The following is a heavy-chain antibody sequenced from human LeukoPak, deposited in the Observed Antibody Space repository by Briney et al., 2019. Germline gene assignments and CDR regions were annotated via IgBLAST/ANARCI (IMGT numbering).Heavy chain of an antibody. D-gene: IGHD4-23*01. V-gene: IGHV3-7*01. CDR1: GFTFSSYW. J-gene: IGHJ4*02. Sequence: GGPLRLSCAASGFTFSSYWMSWVRQAPGKGLEWVANIKQDGSEKYYVDSVKGRFTISRDNAKNSLYLQMNSLRAEDTAVYYCARLRVTPEGDFDYWGQGTLVTVSP. CDR2: IKQDGSEK. CDR3: ARLRVTPEGDFDY.